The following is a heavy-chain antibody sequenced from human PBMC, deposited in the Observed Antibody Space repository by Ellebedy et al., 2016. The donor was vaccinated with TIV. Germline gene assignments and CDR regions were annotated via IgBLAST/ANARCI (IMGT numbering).Heavy chain of an antibody. CDR3: AKENEVISTWYGKWFDP. V-gene: IGHV4-59*01. Sequence: SETLSLTXTVSGASISPYYWSWIRQPPGKGLEWIGYIYYTGSTNYNPSLRGRVTMSLDTSKSQFSLQLSSVTAADTAVYYCAKENEVISTWYGKWFDPWGQGTLVTVSS. CDR2: IYYTGST. D-gene: IGHD6-13*01. J-gene: IGHJ5*02. CDR1: GASISPYY.